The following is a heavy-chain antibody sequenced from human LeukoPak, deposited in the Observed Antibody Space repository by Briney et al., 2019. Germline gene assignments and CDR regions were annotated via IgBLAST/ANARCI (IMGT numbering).Heavy chain of an antibody. CDR1: GFTFSSYG. J-gene: IGHJ4*02. CDR3: AGTGIAAAGSTADY. D-gene: IGHD6-13*01. Sequence: PGRSLRLSCAASGFTFSSYGMHWVRQAPGKGLEWVAVISYDGSNKYYADSVKGRFTISRDNSKNTLYLQMNSLRAEDTAVYYCAGTGIAAAGSTADYWGQGTLVTVSS. V-gene: IGHV3-30*03. CDR2: ISYDGSNK.